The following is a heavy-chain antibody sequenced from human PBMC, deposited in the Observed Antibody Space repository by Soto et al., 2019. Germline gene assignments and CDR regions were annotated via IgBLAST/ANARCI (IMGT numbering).Heavy chain of an antibody. V-gene: IGHV3-15*01. J-gene: IGHJ4*02. CDR2: IKSKTDGGTT. Sequence: PGGSLRLSCAASGFTFNTAWMSWVRQAPGKGLEWVGRIKSKTDGGTTDFAAPVKGRFAISRDDSKNTVYLQMDSLNIDDTAVNYCTTGLAAAGINYWGQGTLVTVSS. D-gene: IGHD6-13*01. CDR3: TTGLAAAGINY. CDR1: GFTFNTAW.